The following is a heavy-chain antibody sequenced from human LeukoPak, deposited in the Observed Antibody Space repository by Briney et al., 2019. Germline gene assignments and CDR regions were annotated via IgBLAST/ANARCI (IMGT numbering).Heavy chain of an antibody. CDR1: GGSISSYY. V-gene: IGHV4-59*01. J-gene: IGHJ6*03. D-gene: IGHD6-19*01. Sequence: SQTLSLTCTVSGGSISSYYWSWIRQPPGKGLEWIGYIYYSGSTNYNPSLKSRVTISVDTSKNQFSLKLSSVTAADTAVYYCARGGGESIAVAGYYYYYYMDVWGKGTTVTVSS. CDR3: ARGGGESIAVAGYYYYYYMDV. CDR2: IYYSGST.